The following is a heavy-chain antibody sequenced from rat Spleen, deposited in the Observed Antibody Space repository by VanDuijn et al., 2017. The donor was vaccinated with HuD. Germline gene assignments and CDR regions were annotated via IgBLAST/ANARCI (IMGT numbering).Heavy chain of an antibody. CDR3: ARPRYNYDWFAY. CDR1: GFTFSNYY. V-gene: IGHV5-22*01. CDR2: INYEGSST. Sequence: EVQLVESGGGLVQPGRSLKLSCAASGFTFSNYYMAWVRQAPKKGLEWVATINYEGSSTYYGDSVKGRSTISRDNAKSTLYLQMNSLRSEDTATYYCARPRYNYDWFAYWGQGTLVTVSS. J-gene: IGHJ3*01. D-gene: IGHD1-5*01.